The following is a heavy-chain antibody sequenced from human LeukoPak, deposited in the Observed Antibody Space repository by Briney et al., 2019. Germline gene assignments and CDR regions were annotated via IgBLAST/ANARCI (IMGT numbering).Heavy chain of an antibody. J-gene: IGHJ4*02. V-gene: IGHV4-59*01. CDR3: ARGGAHYIVGATTIADY. CDR1: GGSISSYY. Sequence: SETLSLTCTVSGGSISSYYWSWIRQPPGKGLEWIGYIYYSGSTNYNPSLKSRVTISVDTSENQFSLKLSSVTAADTAVYYCARGGAHYIVGATTIADYWGQGTLVTVSS. CDR2: IYYSGST. D-gene: IGHD1-26*01.